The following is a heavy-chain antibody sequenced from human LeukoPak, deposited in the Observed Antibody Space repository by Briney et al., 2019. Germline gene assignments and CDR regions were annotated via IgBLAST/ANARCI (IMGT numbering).Heavy chain of an antibody. Sequence: PGGSLRLSCAASGFTFSSYSMNWVRQAPGKGLEWVLSISSSSSYIYYADSVKGRFTISRDNAKNSLYLQMNSLRAEDTAVYYCARWHYDSSGYYLFDYWGQGTLVTVSS. D-gene: IGHD3-22*01. CDR1: GFTFSSYS. CDR2: ISSSSSYI. CDR3: ARWHYDSSGYYLFDY. V-gene: IGHV3-21*01. J-gene: IGHJ4*02.